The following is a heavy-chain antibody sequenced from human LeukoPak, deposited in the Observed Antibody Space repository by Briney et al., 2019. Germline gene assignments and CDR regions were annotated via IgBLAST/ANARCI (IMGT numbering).Heavy chain of an antibody. CDR1: GYSFTSYW. D-gene: IGHD5-24*01. J-gene: IGHJ4*02. CDR2: IYPGDSDT. V-gene: IGHV5-51*01. Sequence: GESLKISCKGSGYSFTSYWIGWVRQMPGKGLEWMGIIYPGDSDTRYSPSFQGQVTISADKSISTAYLQWSSLKASDTAMYYCARVPVEMATIPYYFDYWGQGTPVTVSS. CDR3: ARVPVEMATIPYYFDY.